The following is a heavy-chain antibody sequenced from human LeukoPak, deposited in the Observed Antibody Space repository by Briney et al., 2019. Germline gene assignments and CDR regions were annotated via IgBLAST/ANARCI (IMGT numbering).Heavy chain of an antibody. CDR1: GFTASSNY. CDR3: ARAEGDFWSDFDI. J-gene: IGHJ3*02. CDR2: IYSGGST. V-gene: IGHV3-66*02. Sequence: GGSLRLSCAASGFTASSNYMSWIRQAPGKGLEWVSVIYSGGSTYYADSVKGRFTISRDNSKNTLYLQMNSLRAEDTAVYYCARAEGDFWSDFDIWGQGTMVTVSS. D-gene: IGHD3-3*01.